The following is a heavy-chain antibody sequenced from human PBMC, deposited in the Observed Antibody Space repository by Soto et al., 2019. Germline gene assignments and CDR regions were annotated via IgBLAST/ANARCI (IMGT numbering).Heavy chain of an antibody. CDR3: ARVDYDVFTGSPPPNDVMDV. D-gene: IGHD3-9*01. J-gene: IGHJ6*02. V-gene: IGHV4-59*01. Sequence: PSETLSLTCTLSVCSISSNYWSWIRQPPGKGLEWIGYIFHSGSTTYNPSLKSRVTMSVDTSNNQFSLNLSSVTAADTAVYYCARVDYDVFTGSPPPNDVMDVRGQGTTVTGS. CDR1: VCSISSNY. CDR2: IFHSGST.